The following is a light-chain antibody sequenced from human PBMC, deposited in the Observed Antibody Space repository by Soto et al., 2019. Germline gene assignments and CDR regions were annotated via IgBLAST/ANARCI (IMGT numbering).Light chain of an antibody. Sequence: TPPSSLSGSTGQSITISCTGTSGDVGVYKFVSWYQQHPGKAPKLIIYEVSNRPSGVSSRFSGSMSGNTASLTISGLQAEDEADYYCGSYTGTIYVFGTGTKV. CDR3: GSYTGTIYV. V-gene: IGLV2-14*01. CDR1: SGDVGVYKF. J-gene: IGLJ1*01. CDR2: EVS.